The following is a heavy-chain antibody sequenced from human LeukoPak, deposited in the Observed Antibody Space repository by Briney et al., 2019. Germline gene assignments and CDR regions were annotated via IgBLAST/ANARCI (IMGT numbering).Heavy chain of an antibody. CDR3: ARAYSGHLVY. J-gene: IGHJ4*02. CDR2: IFYSGST. D-gene: IGHD5-12*01. V-gene: IGHV4-59*01. CDR1: GGSISSYY. Sequence: KPSETLSLTCTVSGGSISSYYWSWIRQPPGKGLEWIGYIFYSGSTNYNPSLKSRVTISVDTSKNQFSLKLNSVTAADTAVYYCARAYSGHLVYRGQGTLVTVSS.